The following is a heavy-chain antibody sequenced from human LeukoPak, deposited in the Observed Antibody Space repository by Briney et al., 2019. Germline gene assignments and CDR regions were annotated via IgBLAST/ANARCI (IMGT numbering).Heavy chain of an antibody. CDR3: ARPTSSTSCRSACFDY. D-gene: IGHD2-2*01. Sequence: PGGSLRLSCAASGFAFSNYNMNWVRQAPGKGLEWVSSISSSSSYIYYADSVKGRFTISRDNAKNSLYLQMNSLRAEDTAVYYCARPTSSTSCRSACFDYWGQGTLVTVSS. CDR1: GFAFSNYN. CDR2: ISSSSSYI. V-gene: IGHV3-21*01. J-gene: IGHJ4*02.